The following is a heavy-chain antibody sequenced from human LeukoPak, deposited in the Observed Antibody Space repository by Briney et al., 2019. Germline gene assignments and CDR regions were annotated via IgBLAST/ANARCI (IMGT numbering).Heavy chain of an antibody. J-gene: IGHJ5*02. D-gene: IGHD4-17*01. Sequence: GRSLRLSCAASGFTFDNYAMHWVRQAPGKGLEWVSGIAWNSGNTGFADSVKGRFTISRDNAKNSLYLQMNSLRAEDTAVYYCARPPRGHGDYVWFDPWGQGTLVTVSS. CDR1: GFTFDNYA. CDR2: IAWNSGNT. V-gene: IGHV3-9*01. CDR3: ARPPRGHGDYVWFDP.